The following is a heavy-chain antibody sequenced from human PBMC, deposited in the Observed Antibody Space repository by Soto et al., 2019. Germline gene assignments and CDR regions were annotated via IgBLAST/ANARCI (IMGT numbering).Heavy chain of an antibody. V-gene: IGHV1-18*01. D-gene: IGHD1-1*01. CDR2: ISAYNGNT. J-gene: IGHJ6*02. Sequence: GASVKVSWKASGYTFTSCALSWVRQAPGQGLEWMGWISAYNGNTNYAQKLQGRVTMTTDTSTSTAYMEPRSLRSDETAVYYCAGDRIDDHSGMDVWGQGTTVTVSS. CDR1: GYTFTSCA. CDR3: AGDRIDDHSGMDV.